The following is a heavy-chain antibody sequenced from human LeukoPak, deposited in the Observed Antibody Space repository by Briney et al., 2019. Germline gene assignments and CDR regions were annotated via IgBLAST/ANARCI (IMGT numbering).Heavy chain of an antibody. CDR3: ARGGVGGYDYFDS. D-gene: IGHD5-12*01. Sequence: KPSQTLSLTCTVSGGSISSDDYYWSWLRQPPGKGLEWIGHITYSGSTDYSPSLRSRVTMSVDTSKNQFSLKLNSVTAAETAMYFCARGGVGGYDYFDSWGQGTLVAVSS. J-gene: IGHJ4*02. V-gene: IGHV4-30-4*01. CDR1: GGSISSDDYY. CDR2: ITYSGST.